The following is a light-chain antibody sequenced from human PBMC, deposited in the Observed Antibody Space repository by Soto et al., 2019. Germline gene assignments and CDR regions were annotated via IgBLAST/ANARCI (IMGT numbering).Light chain of an antibody. CDR3: QSYDSSLSGVV. J-gene: IGLJ2*01. V-gene: IGLV1-40*01. Sequence: QYVLTQPPSVSGAPGQRVTISCTGSSSNIGAGYDVHWYQQLPGTAHKLLIYGNSNRPSGVPDRFSGSKSGTSASLAITGLQAEDEADYYCQSYDSSLSGVVFGGGTKLTVL. CDR2: GNS. CDR1: SSNIGAGYD.